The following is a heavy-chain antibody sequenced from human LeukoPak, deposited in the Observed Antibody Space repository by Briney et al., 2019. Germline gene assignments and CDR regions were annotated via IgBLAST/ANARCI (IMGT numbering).Heavy chain of an antibody. CDR2: ISSSSSYI. J-gene: IGHJ6*03. V-gene: IGHV3-21*01. Sequence: PGGSLRLSCAASGFTFSSYNMNWVRQAPGKGLEWVSSISSSSSYIYYADSVKGRFTISRDNAKNSLYLQMNSLRAEDTAVYYCAREVNRAYYYYMDVWGKGTTVTISS. CDR3: AREVNRAYYYYMDV. CDR1: GFTFSSYN. D-gene: IGHD3-22*01.